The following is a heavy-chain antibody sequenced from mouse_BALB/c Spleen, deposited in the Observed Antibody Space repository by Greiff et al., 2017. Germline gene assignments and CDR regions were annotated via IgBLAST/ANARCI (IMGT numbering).Heavy chain of an antibody. CDR1: SYTFTDYA. CDR3: ARGGDYDGFDY. Sequence: VQLQQSGPELVRPGVSVKISCKGSSYTFTDYAMHWVKQSHAKSLEWIGVISTYYGNTNYNQKFKGKATMTVDKSSSTAYMELARLTSEDSAVYYCARGGDYDGFDYWGHGTTLTVSS. CDR2: ISTYYGNT. D-gene: IGHD2-4*01. V-gene: IGHV1-67*01. J-gene: IGHJ2*01.